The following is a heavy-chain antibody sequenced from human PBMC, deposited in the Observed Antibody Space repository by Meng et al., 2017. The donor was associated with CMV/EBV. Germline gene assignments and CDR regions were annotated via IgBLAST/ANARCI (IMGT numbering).Heavy chain of an antibody. Sequence: GGSLRLSCAVPRFTFSGSTIHWARQAAGKGLEWLGRIKSKASNYATAYGASVKGRFTISRDDSKNTAYLQMNGLKIEDTAVYYCSRRWEGVGNYYFDWGQGTLVTVSS. D-gene: IGHD3/OR15-3a*01. V-gene: IGHV3-73*01. CDR3: SRRWEGVGNYYFD. J-gene: IGHJ4*02. CDR1: RFTFSGST. CDR2: IKSKASNYAT.